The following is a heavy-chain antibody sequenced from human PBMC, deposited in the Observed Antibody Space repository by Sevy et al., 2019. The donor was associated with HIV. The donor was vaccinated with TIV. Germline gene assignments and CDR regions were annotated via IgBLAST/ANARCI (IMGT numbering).Heavy chain of an antibody. D-gene: IGHD3-9*01. CDR1: GFTFSSYA. CDR2: ISGSGGST. V-gene: IGHV3-23*01. CDR3: AKDVGNILTGYEIRDHLFDY. Sequence: GGSLRLSCAASGFTFSSYAMSWVRQAPGKGLEWVSAISGSGGSTYYADSVKGRFTISRDNSKNTLYLQMNSLRAEDTAVYYCAKDVGNILTGYEIRDHLFDYWGQGTLVTVSS. J-gene: IGHJ4*02.